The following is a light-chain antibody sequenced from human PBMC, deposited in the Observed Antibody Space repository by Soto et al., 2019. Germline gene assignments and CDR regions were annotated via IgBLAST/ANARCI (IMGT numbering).Light chain of an antibody. CDR2: GPS. CDR3: QQYNSWVT. Sequence: EIEMTQSPDNLSVSPGESATLSCRASQSVSTNLAWYQQKPGQAPRLLIYGPSPRATGTPARFSGSGSGTEFTLTISSLQSEDFAVYYCQQYNSWVTFGGGTKVEIK. CDR1: QSVSTN. J-gene: IGKJ4*01. V-gene: IGKV3D-15*01.